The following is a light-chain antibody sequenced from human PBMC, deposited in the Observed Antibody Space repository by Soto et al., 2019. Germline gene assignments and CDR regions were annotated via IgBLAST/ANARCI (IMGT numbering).Light chain of an antibody. Sequence: EIVLTQSPATLSLSPGARATLSCRASQSVGNNLAWYQQKLGQAPRLLIYDASNRATGIPARFRGSGSGTDFTLTISSLEPEDFAIYYCQQPYRFTFGPGTKVDIK. CDR1: QSVGNN. J-gene: IGKJ3*01. CDR3: QQPYRFT. V-gene: IGKV3-11*01. CDR2: DAS.